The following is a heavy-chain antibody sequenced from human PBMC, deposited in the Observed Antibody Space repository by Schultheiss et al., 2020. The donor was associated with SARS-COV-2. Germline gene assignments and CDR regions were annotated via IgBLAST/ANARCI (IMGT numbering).Heavy chain of an antibody. J-gene: IGHJ6*03. CDR2: IYSGGST. V-gene: IGHV3-23*03. CDR1: GFTFSSYA. Sequence: GGSLRLSCAASGFTFSSYAMSWVRQAPGKGLEWVSVIYSGGSTYYADSVKGRFTISRDNSKNTLYLQMNSLRAEDTAVYYCAKVPLRVPAARDYYYMDVWGKGTTVTVSS. D-gene: IGHD2-2*01. CDR3: AKVPLRVPAARDYYYMDV.